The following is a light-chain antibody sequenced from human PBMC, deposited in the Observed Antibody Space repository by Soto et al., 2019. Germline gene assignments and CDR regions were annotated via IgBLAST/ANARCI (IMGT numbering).Light chain of an antibody. CDR2: GAS. Sequence: DIQMTQSPSTLSASVGDRVTITCRASQSISCWLAWYQQKPGKAPDLLIYGASNVESGVPSRFSGSASGTEFTLSINRLLPEDSATYYCKQSYRSPRTCGQGPKVEI. CDR1: QSISCW. J-gene: IGKJ1*01. CDR3: KQSYRSPRT. V-gene: IGKV1-5*01.